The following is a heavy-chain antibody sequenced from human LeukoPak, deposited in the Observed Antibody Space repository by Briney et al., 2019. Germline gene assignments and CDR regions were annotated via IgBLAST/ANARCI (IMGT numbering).Heavy chain of an antibody. J-gene: IGHJ3*02. CDR2: IYHSGST. Sequence: SETLSLTCTVSGGSISPYYWSWVRQPPGKGLEWIGYIYHSGSTNYNPSLKSRVTISVEKSKNQFSLKLSSVTAADTAVYYCARDARFYDSSGYYAFDIWGQGTMVTVSS. CDR3: ARDARFYDSSGYYAFDI. D-gene: IGHD3-22*01. CDR1: GGSISPYY. V-gene: IGHV4-59*01.